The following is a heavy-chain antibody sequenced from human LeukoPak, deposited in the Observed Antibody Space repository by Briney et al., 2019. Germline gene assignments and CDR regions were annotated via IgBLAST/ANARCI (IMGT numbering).Heavy chain of an antibody. V-gene: IGHV5-51*01. J-gene: IGHJ1*01. CDR1: GYSFTSYW. CDR3: ATSAPPRAEYFQH. Sequence: GESLKISCKGSGYSFTSYWIGWVRQMPGKGLEWMGIIYPGDSDTRYSPSFQGQVTISADKSISTAYLQWSSLKASDTAMYYSATSAPPRAEYFQHWGQGTLVTVSS. D-gene: IGHD6-13*01. CDR2: IYPGDSDT.